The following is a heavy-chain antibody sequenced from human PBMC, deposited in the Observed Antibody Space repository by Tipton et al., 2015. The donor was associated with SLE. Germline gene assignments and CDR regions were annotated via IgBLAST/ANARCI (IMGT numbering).Heavy chain of an antibody. Sequence: QVQLVQSGPEVKNPGASVKVSCKASAYTFTTYSISWVRQAPGQGLEWMGWISAYNGNTNYAQKLQGRVTMTTDTSTSTAYMELRSLRSDDTAIYYCARVRVDTAMGVFDFWCQGTLVTVSS. J-gene: IGHJ4*02. CDR1: AYTFTTYS. CDR2: ISAYNGNT. CDR3: ARVRVDTAMGVFDF. D-gene: IGHD5-18*01. V-gene: IGHV1-18*01.